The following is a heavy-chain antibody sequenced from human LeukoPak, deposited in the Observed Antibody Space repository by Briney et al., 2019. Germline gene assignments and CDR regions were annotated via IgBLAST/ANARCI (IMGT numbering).Heavy chain of an antibody. CDR1: GFTFNTYT. V-gene: IGHV3-21*04. D-gene: IGHD3-10*01. Sequence: GGSLRLSCAASGFTFNTYTMNWVRQAPGKGLEWVSSISSGTSYIYYADSVKGRFTIFRDNAKNSLYLQMNSLRAEDTAVYYCARISSGNWGQGTLVTVSS. CDR3: ARISSGN. J-gene: IGHJ4*02. CDR2: ISSGTSYI.